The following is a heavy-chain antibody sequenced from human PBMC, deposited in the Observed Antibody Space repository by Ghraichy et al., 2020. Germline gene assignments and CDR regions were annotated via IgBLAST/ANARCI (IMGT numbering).Heavy chain of an antibody. CDR1: GGSISSSSYY. J-gene: IGHJ4*02. V-gene: IGHV4-39*01. CDR2: IYYSGST. D-gene: IGHD2-2*01. Sequence: SETLSLTCTVSGGSISSSSYYWGWIRQPPGKGLEWIGSIYYSGSTYYNPSLKSRVTISVDTSKNQFSLKLSSVTAADTAVYYCARAISYWSSTSCPPRSFDYWGQGTLVTVSS. CDR3: ARAISYWSSTSCPPRSFDY.